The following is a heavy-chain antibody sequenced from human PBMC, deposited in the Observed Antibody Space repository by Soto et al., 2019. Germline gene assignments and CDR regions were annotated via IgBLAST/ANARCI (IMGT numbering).Heavy chain of an antibody. CDR2: IKQDGSEK. CDR1: GFTFSSYA. Sequence: GGSLRLSCAASGFTFSSYAMSWVRQAPGKGLEWVANIKQDGSEKYYADSVKGRFTISRDNAKNSLYLQMNSLRAEDTAVYYCARVVVIAAAGRVYYYYGMDVWGQGTTVTVSS. J-gene: IGHJ6*02. V-gene: IGHV3-7*01. D-gene: IGHD6-13*01. CDR3: ARVVVIAAAGRVYYYYGMDV.